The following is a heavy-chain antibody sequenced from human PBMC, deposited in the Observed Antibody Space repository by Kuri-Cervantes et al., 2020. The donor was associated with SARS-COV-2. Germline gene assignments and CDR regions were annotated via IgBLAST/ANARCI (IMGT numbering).Heavy chain of an antibody. CDR1: GFTFSSYS. CDR2: ISSSSSYI. V-gene: IGHV3-21*01. D-gene: IGHD2-15*01. Sequence: GGSLRLSCAASGFTFSSYSMNWVRQAPGKGLEWVSSISSSSSYIYYADSVKGRFTISRDNAKNSLYLQMNSLRAEDTAVYYCAKAVYCSGGSCHVSYDAFDIRGQGTMVTVSS. J-gene: IGHJ3*02. CDR3: AKAVYCSGGSCHVSYDAFDI.